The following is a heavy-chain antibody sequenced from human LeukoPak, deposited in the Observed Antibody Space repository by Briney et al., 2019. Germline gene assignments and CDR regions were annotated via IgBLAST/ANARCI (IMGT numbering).Heavy chain of an antibody. Sequence: PSETLSLTCAVYGGSFTGYYWSWLRQPPGKGLEWIGEIKHDGSTNYNPSLKSRVTMSLDTSKNQFFLKLYSVTAADTAVYYCARHHRSGYYEVDYWGQGTLVTVSS. CDR3: ARHHRSGYYEVDY. CDR2: IKHDGST. D-gene: IGHD6-25*01. J-gene: IGHJ4*02. V-gene: IGHV4-34*01. CDR1: GGSFTGYY.